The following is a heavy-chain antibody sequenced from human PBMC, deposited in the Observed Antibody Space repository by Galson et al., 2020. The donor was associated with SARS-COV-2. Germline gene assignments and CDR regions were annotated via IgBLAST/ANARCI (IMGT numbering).Heavy chain of an antibody. J-gene: IGHJ6*03. CDR3: AKVGDTAMVTWGYYYYMDF. Sequence: GGSLRLSCAASGFTFSSYGMHWVRQAPGKGLEWVAFIRYDGSNKYYADSVKGRFTISRDNSKNTLYLQMHSLRAEDTAVYYCAKVGDTAMVTWGYYYYMDFWGKGTTVTVSS. D-gene: IGHD5-18*01. CDR2: IRYDGSNK. V-gene: IGHV3-30*02. CDR1: GFTFSSYG.